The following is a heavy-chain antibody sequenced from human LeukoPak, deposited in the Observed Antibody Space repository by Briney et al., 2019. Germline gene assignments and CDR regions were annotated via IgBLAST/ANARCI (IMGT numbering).Heavy chain of an antibody. CDR2: IYYSGST. CDR3: ARHHFQAFAFDI. V-gene: IGHV4-59*08. D-gene: IGHD2/OR15-2a*01. CDR1: GGSLSSYY. Sequence: SETLSLTCTVSGGSLSSYYWSWIRQPPGKGLEWIGYIYYSGSTNYNPSLKSRVTISVDTSKNQFSLKLSSVTAADTAVYYCARHHFQAFAFDIWGQGTMVTVSS. J-gene: IGHJ3*02.